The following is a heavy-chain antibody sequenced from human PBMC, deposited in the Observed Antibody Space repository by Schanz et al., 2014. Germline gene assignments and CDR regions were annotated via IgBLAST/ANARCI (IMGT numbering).Heavy chain of an antibody. CDR3: ARHAQGNYGGNSRPDDY. CDR1: GYSFTTYW. CDR2: IDPSDSYT. V-gene: IGHV5-10-1*03. Sequence: EVQLVQSGAEVKKPGESLRISCQASGYSFTTYWISWVRQIPGKGLEWMGRIDPSDSYTNYGPSFRGHITISADNSITTAYLQWSSLKASDSATYFCARHAQGNYGGNSRPDDYWGQGTLVTVSS. J-gene: IGHJ4*02. D-gene: IGHD2-21*02.